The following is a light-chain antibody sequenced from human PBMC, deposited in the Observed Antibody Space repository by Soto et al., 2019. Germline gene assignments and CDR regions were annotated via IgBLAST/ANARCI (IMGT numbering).Light chain of an antibody. V-gene: IGKV1-16*01. CDR2: DAS. J-gene: IGKJ4*02. CDR3: QQFNTYPIT. Sequence: DIQMTQSPSSLSASVGDRVTITCRASQDISNYLAWFQLKPGKAPKSLIYDASSLQRGVPSRFSGSGSGTEFTLTISSLPPEDFATYYCQQFNTYPITFGGGTKVEIK. CDR1: QDISNY.